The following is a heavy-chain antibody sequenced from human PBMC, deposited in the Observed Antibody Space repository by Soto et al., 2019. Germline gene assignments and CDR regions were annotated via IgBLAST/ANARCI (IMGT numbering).Heavy chain of an antibody. CDR3: ARHLSSSSWYLQH. D-gene: IGHD6-13*01. V-gene: IGHV5-10-1*01. CDR1: GYSFTSYW. Sequence: PGESLKISCNGSGYSFTSYWISWVRQMPGKGLEWMGRIDPSDSYTNYSPSFQGHVTISADKSISTAYLHWSSLKASDTAMYYCARHLSSSSWYLQHWGQGTLVTVSS. CDR2: IDPSDSYT. J-gene: IGHJ1*01.